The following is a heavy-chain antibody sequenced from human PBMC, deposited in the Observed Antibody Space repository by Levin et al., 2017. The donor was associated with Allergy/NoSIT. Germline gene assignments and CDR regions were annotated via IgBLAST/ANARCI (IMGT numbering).Heavy chain of an antibody. CDR3: ARDAGPVYSGSYYYYYYGMDV. CDR2: ISSSSSYI. Sequence: SCAASGFTFSSYSMNWVRQAPGKGLEWVSSISSSSSYIYYADSVKGRFTISRDNAKNSLYLQMNSLRAEDTAVYYCARDAGPVYSGSYYYYYYGMDVWGQGTTVTVSS. J-gene: IGHJ6*02. CDR1: GFTFSSYS. D-gene: IGHD1-26*01. V-gene: IGHV3-21*01.